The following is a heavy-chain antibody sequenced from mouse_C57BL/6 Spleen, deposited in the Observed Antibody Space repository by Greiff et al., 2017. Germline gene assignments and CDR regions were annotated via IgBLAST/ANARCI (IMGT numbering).Heavy chain of an antibody. CDR1: GFSLSTFGMG. CDR3: ARTYDCDVLYAMDY. J-gene: IGHJ4*01. Sequence: QVTLKESGPGILQPSQTLSLTCSFSGFSLSTFGMGVGWIRQPSGKGLEWLAHIWWDDAKYYNPALKSRLTISKDTSKNQVFLKIANVDTADTATYYCARTYDCDVLYAMDYWGQGTSVTVSS. V-gene: IGHV8-8*01. CDR2: IWWDDAK. D-gene: IGHD2-4*01.